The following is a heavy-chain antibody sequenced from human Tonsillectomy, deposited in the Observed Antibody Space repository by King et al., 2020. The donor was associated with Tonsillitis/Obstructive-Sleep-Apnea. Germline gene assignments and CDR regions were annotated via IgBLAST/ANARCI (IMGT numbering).Heavy chain of an antibody. Sequence: VQLQESGPGLVKPSQTLSLTCTVSGGSISSGGYYWSWIRQHPGKGLEWIGYIYYSGSTYYNPALKSRVTISVDNSKNQFSLKLSSVTAADTAVYYCARKYCSSTSCYAFDIWGQGTMVTVSS. V-gene: IGHV4-31*03. J-gene: IGHJ3*02. CDR1: GGSISSGGYY. D-gene: IGHD2-2*01. CDR3: ARKYCSSTSCYAFDI. CDR2: IYYSGST.